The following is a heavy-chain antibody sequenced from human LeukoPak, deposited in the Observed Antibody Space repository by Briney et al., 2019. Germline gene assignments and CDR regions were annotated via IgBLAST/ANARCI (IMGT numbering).Heavy chain of an antibody. CDR1: GYTFSSYY. CDR3: ARIKAYCGAGSCYFEGSSDY. Sequence: ASVKVSCKSSGYTFSSYYIHWVRQAPGQGLEWMGIINPSGGSTSYAQKFQGRVTMTSDTSTSTVYMELSSLRSEDTAVYYCARIKAYCGAGSCYFEGSSDYWGQGTLVTVSS. V-gene: IGHV1-46*01. CDR2: INPSGGST. J-gene: IGHJ4*02. D-gene: IGHD2-15*01.